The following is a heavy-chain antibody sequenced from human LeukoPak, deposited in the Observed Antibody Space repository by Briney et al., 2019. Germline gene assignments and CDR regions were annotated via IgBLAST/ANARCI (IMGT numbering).Heavy chain of an antibody. CDR1: GDSISSDY. J-gene: IGHJ4*02. Sequence: SETLSLTCNVSGDSISSDYWSWIRQPPGKGLEWIGHIYYSGSTYYNPSLKSRVTISVDTSKNQFSLKLSSVTAADTAVFYCASGTWGFYDTTVGVYWGQGTLVTVSS. CDR2: IYYSGST. D-gene: IGHD3-22*01. CDR3: ASGTWGFYDTTVGVY. V-gene: IGHV4-59*12.